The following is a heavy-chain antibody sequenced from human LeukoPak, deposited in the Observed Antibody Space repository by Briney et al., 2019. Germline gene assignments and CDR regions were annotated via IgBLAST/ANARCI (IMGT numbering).Heavy chain of an antibody. CDR2: FDPEDGET. V-gene: IGHV1-24*01. CDR1: GYTLTELS. D-gene: IGHD3-22*01. Sequence: ASVKVSCKVSGYTLTELSMHWVRQAPGKGLEWMGGFDPEDGETIYAQKFQGRVTMTEDTSTDTAYMELSSLRSEDTAVYYCATDIYYYDSSGYPGGWGQGTLVTVSS. J-gene: IGHJ4*02. CDR3: ATDIYYYDSSGYPGG.